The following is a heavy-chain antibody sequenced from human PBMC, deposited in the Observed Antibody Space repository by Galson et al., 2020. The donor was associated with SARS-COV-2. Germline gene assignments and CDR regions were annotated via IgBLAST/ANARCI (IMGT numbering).Heavy chain of an antibody. CDR3: ARGFGAE. CDR2: IYYSGST. J-gene: IGHJ4*02. D-gene: IGHD3-10*01. Sequence: SETLSLTCTVSGGFISSYYWSWIRQPPGKGLEWIGYIYYSGSTNYNPSLKSRVTISVDTSKNQFSLKLSSVTAADTAVYYCARGFGAEWGQGTLVTVSS. V-gene: IGHV4-59*01. CDR1: GGFISSYY.